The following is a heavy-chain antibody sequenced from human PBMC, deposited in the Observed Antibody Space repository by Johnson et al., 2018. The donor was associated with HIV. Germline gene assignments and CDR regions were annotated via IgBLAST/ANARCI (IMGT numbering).Heavy chain of an antibody. D-gene: IGHD6-13*01. J-gene: IGHJ3*02. CDR1: GFTSGDYS. CDR3: AKDRGIAADDAFDI. CDR2: IYSGGDT. Sequence: EVQLVESGGGLVQTGRSLRLSCIGFGFTSGDYSMNWVRQAPGKGLEWVSVIYSGGDTYYADSMRGRLTISRDNSKNTLYLQMGSLRAEDMAVYYCAKDRGIAADDAFDIWGHGTMVTVSS. V-gene: IGHV3-66*02.